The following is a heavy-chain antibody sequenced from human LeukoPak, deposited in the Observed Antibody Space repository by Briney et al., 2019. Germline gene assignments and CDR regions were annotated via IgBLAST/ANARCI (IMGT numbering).Heavy chain of an antibody. J-gene: IGHJ6*03. CDR1: GYTFTSYY. CDR3: AREMATIPETYYYYYMDV. D-gene: IGHD5-24*01. V-gene: IGHV1-46*01. CDR2: INPRDETT. Sequence: ASVKVSCKASGYTFTSYYMHWVRQAPGQGLGWMGIINPRDETTSYAQKFLGRVNMTRDTSTSTVYMELSSLRSEDTAVYYCAREMATIPETYYYYYMDVWGKGTTVTVSS.